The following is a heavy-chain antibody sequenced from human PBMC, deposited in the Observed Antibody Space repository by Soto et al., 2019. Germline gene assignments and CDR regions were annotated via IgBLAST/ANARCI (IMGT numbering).Heavy chain of an antibody. D-gene: IGHD3-3*01. CDR2: IYYSGST. Sequence: TLSLTCTVSGGSISSGGYYRSWIRQHPGKGLEWIGYIYYSGSTYYNPSLKSRVTISVDTSKNQFSLKLSSVTAADTAVYCCATRITVFGLLIPPFDPWGQGTKVTVSS. CDR3: ATRITVFGLLIPPFDP. CDR1: GGSISSGGYY. V-gene: IGHV4-31*03. J-gene: IGHJ5*02.